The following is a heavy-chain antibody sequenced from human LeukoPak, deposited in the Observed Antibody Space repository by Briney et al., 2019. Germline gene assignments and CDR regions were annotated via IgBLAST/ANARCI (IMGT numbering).Heavy chain of an antibody. CDR1: GFSLSTSGVG. J-gene: IGHJ4*02. CDR3: AHSPAGIAVAGSYYFDY. D-gene: IGHD6-19*01. CDR2: IYWDDDK. V-gene: IGHV2-5*02. Sequence: SGPTLVKPTQTLTLTCTFSGFSLSTSGVGVGWIRQPPGKALGWLALIYWDDDKRYSPSLKSRLTITKDTSKNQVVLTMTNMDPVDTATYYCAHSPAGIAVAGSYYFDYWGQGTLVTVSS.